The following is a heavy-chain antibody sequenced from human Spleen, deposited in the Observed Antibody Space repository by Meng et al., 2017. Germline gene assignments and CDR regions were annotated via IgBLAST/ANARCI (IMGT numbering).Heavy chain of an antibody. CDR3: ARPVSGSYHYYFDY. Sequence: QVHLQGPGPGLVKPSENLSLTCIVSGGSIRNYSWTWIRQPPGKGLEWIGYVYYGGSTNYNPSLKSRVTISVDTSKNQVSLKVTSVTPADTAVYYCARPVSGSYHYYFDYWGQGTLVTVSS. V-gene: IGHV4-59*01. D-gene: IGHD1-26*01. CDR1: GGSIRNYS. J-gene: IGHJ4*02. CDR2: VYYGGST.